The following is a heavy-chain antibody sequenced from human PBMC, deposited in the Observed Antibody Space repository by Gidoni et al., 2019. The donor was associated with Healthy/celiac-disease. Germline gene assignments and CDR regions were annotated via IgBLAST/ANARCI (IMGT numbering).Heavy chain of an antibody. J-gene: IGHJ4*02. Sequence: VPLVESGGGVVQPGRSLRLSSAASGVTFSSYGMHWVRQAPGKGLEWVAVISYDGSNKYYADSVKGRFTISRDNSKNTLYLQMNSLRAEDTAVYYCAKAFVVVTAILDYWGQGTLVTVSS. CDR3: AKAFVVVTAILDY. V-gene: IGHV3-30*18. D-gene: IGHD2-21*02. CDR2: ISYDGSNK. CDR1: GVTFSSYG.